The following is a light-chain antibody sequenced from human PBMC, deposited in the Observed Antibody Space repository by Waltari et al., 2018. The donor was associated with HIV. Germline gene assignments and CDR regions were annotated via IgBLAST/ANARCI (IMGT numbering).Light chain of an antibody. CDR2: RNN. V-gene: IGLV1-47*01. Sequence: HSVLTQPPSASVTPGRWVTISCSGSSSNIGSTYLYLYQLLPGTAPKLLIDRNNQRPSGVPDRFSGSKSGTSASLAISGLRSEDEADYYCAVWGDSLNSYVFGTGTEVTVL. J-gene: IGLJ1*01. CDR1: SSNIGSTY. CDR3: AVWGDSLNSYV.